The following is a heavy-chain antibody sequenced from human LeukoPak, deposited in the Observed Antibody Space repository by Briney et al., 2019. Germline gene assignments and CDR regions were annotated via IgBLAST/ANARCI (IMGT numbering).Heavy chain of an antibody. CDR3: ARGMTTGPDP. CDR2: IYYSGST. J-gene: IGHJ5*02. V-gene: IGHV4-59*08. Sequence: SETLSLTCTVSSGSISSYSWRWIRQPPGKGLEWIGYIYYSGSTNYNPSLKSRLTISVDTSKNQFSLNLSSVTAADTAVYYCARGMTTGPDPWGQGTLVTVSS. D-gene: IGHD4-17*01. CDR1: SGSISSYS.